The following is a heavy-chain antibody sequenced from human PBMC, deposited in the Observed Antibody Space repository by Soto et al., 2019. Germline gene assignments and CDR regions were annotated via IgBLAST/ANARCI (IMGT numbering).Heavy chain of an antibody. J-gene: IGHJ3*01. D-gene: IGHD3-10*01. V-gene: IGHV5-51*01. Sequence: SLKISCKGSGYSFAGYWIGWVRQMPGKGLDWMGVIYPGDSDTRYSPSFHGQVTISADKSISTAYLQWSSLKASDTAMYFCARLPGVRGVFDGFNVWGQGTMVTVSS. CDR1: GYSFAGYW. CDR3: ARLPGVRGVFDGFNV. CDR2: IYPGDSDT.